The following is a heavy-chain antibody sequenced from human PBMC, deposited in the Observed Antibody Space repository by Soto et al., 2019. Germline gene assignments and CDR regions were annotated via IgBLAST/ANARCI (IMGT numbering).Heavy chain of an antibody. D-gene: IGHD3-16*01. Sequence: GGSLRLSCAASGFTFSSYAMHWVRQAPGKGLEWVAVISYDGSNKYYADSVKGRFTISRDNSKNTLYLQMNSLRAEDTAVYYCARGHGGYFDYWGQGTLVTVSS. V-gene: IGHV3-30-3*01. J-gene: IGHJ4*02. CDR1: GFTFSSYA. CDR2: ISYDGSNK. CDR3: ARGHGGYFDY.